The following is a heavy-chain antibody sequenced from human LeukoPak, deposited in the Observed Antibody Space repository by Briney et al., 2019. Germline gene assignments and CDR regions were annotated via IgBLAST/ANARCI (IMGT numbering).Heavy chain of an antibody. D-gene: IGHD3-16*02. CDR2: INNAGSST. V-gene: IGHV3-74*01. CDR3: ARDPRWRFDY. J-gene: IGHJ4*02. CDR1: GFALRSYW. Sequence: PGGSLRLSCVASGFALRSYWMHWVRQVPGKGLVWVSRINNAGSSTNYADSVKGRFTISRDNAKNTLYLQMSSLRAEDTAVYYCARDPRWRFDYWGQGTLVTVSS.